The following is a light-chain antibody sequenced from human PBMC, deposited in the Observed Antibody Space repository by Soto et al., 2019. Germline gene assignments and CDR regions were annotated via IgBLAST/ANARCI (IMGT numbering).Light chain of an antibody. CDR1: QSVSNY. V-gene: IGKV3-11*01. CDR3: QQRSNWLS. CDR2: DAS. Sequence: EIVLTQSPATLSLSPGERATLSCRASQSVSNYLAWYQQKPGQAPRLLIYDASNRATGIPTRFSGSGSGTDFTLTISSLEPEDFAVYYCQQRSNWLSFGGGTKVEIK. J-gene: IGKJ4*01.